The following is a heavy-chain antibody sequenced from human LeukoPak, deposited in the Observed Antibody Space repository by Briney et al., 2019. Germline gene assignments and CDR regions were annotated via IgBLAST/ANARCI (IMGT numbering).Heavy chain of an antibody. J-gene: IGHJ4*02. CDR1: GFTFSSYS. Sequence: GGSLRLSCAASGFTFSSYSMNWVRQAPGKGLEWVSSISSSSSYIYYADSVKGRFTISRDNAKNSLYLQMNSLRAEDTAVYYCAKDPTGYCSGGSCHTPDYWGQGTLVAVSS. CDR2: ISSSSSYI. D-gene: IGHD2-15*01. V-gene: IGHV3-21*01. CDR3: AKDPTGYCSGGSCHTPDY.